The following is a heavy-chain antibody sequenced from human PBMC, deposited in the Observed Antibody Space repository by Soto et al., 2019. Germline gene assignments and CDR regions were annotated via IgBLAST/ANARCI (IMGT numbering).Heavy chain of an antibody. Sequence: SETLSLTCTVSGGSISSSSYYWGWIRQPPGKGLEWIGSIYYSGSTNYNPSLKSRVTISVDTSKNQFSLKLSSVTAADTAVYYCARHGPLDDYVWGSYRYTGFDYWGQGTLVTVSS. V-gene: IGHV4-39*01. J-gene: IGHJ4*02. CDR1: GGSISSSSYY. CDR3: ARHGPLDDYVWGSYRYTGFDY. D-gene: IGHD3-16*02. CDR2: IYYSGST.